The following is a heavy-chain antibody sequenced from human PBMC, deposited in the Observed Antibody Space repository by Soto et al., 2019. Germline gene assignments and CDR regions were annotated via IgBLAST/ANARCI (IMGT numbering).Heavy chain of an antibody. J-gene: IGHJ6*02. CDR3: ATPPPIAAAGDYYYGMDV. Sequence: GESLKISCKGSGYSFTSYWIGWVRQMPGKGLEWMGIIYPGDSDTRYSPSFQGQVTISADKSISTAYLQWSSLKASDTAMYYCATPPPIAAAGDYYYGMDVWGQGTTVTVSS. CDR2: IYPGDSDT. D-gene: IGHD6-13*01. V-gene: IGHV5-51*01. CDR1: GYSFTSYW.